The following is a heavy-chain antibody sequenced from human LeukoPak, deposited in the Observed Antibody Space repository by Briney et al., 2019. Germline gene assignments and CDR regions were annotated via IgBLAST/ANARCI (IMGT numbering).Heavy chain of an antibody. CDR1: GGSISSYY. J-gene: IGHJ3*02. CDR2: IYYSGST. Sequence: PSETLSLTCTVSGGSISSYYWSWIRQPPGKGLEWIGYIYYSGSTNYNPSLKSRVTISVDTSKNQFSLKLSSVTAADTAVYYCARELTTMVRGTPSLDAFDIWGQGTMVTVSS. CDR3: ARELTTMVRGTPSLDAFDI. V-gene: IGHV4-59*12. D-gene: IGHD3-10*01.